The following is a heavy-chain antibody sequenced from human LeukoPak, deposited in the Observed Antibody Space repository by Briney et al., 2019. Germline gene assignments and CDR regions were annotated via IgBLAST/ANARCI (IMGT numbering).Heavy chain of an antibody. CDR1: GFTFSHYG. J-gene: IGHJ4*02. CDR3: VKDAQRGFDYSNSLQH. CDR2: IWSDATNQ. V-gene: IGHV3-33*06. D-gene: IGHD4-11*01. Sequence: PGWSLRLSCEASGFTFSHYGMHWVRQAPGKGLEWVAVIWSDATNQYYSDSVKGRFTISRDNFKRTVSLQMNSLRAEDTAVYYCVKDAQRGFDYSNSLQHWGQGSLVTASS.